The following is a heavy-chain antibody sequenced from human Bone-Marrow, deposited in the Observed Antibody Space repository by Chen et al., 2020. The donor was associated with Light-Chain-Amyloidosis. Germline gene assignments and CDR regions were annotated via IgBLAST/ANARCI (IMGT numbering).Heavy chain of an antibody. CDR2: INWNGGST. D-gene: IGHD6-13*01. CDR1: GFTFDDYG. J-gene: IGHJ6*03. CDR3: ARGRSLAALRLYYYYMDV. Sequence: EVQLVESGGGVVRPGGSLRLSCAASGFTFDDYGMSWVRQAPGKGLEWVSGINWNGGSTGYADSGKGRFTISRDNAKNSLYLQMNSLRAEDTALYYCARGRSLAALRLYYYYMDVWGKGTTVTVSS. V-gene: IGHV3-20*04.